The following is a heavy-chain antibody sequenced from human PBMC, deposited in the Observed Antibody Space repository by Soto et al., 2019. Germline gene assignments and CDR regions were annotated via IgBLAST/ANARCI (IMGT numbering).Heavy chain of an antibody. J-gene: IGHJ5*02. CDR2: INHSGSS. CDR3: ARQRVSDFYSRFSRRCWLDS. V-gene: IGHV4-34*01. CDR1: GGSFSGFY. Sequence: PSETLSLTCAVSGGSFSGFYWNWIRQPPGKGLEWIGEINHSGSSNYNPSFTSRVTISLDTSKNQLSLNLTSVTAADTAVYYCARQRVSDFYSRFSRRCWLDSWGQGVLVTVSS. D-gene: IGHD3-3*01.